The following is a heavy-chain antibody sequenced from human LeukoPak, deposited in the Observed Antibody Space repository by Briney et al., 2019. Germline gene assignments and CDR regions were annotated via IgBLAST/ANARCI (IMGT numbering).Heavy chain of an antibody. CDR1: GFTLSSYA. CDR3: ARGSSSWYVFPYFDY. V-gene: IGHV3-23*01. Sequence: GGSLTLSCAASGFTLSSYAMSWVRQAPGKGLEWVSAISDSGGSTYYADSVKGRFTISRDNSKNTLYLQMNSLRAEDTAVYYCARGSSSWYVFPYFDYWGQGTLVTVSS. J-gene: IGHJ4*02. CDR2: ISDSGGST. D-gene: IGHD6-13*01.